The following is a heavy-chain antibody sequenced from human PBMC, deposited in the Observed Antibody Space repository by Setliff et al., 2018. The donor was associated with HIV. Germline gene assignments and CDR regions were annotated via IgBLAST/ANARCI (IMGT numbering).Heavy chain of an antibody. CDR3: ARLQLKVTTWYFDL. D-gene: IGHD4-17*01. CDR1: GCSINRSRW. V-gene: IGHV4-59*08. J-gene: IGHJ2*01. Sequence: CAVSGCSINRSRWWSWIRQPPGKGLEWIGYIYYSRITNYNPSLESRVTISLDTSKNQFSLKLSSVTAADTAVYYCARLQLKVTTWYFDLWGRGTLVTVSS. CDR2: IYYSRIT.